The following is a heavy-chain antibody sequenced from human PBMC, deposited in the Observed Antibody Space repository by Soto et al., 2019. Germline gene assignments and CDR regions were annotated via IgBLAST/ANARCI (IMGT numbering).Heavy chain of an antibody. CDR2: VNLNSGNT. D-gene: IGHD4-17*01. CDR3: ARRAQMGTQLRLPFDF. J-gene: IGHJ4*02. V-gene: IGHV1-8*01. Sequence: ASVKVSCKASGFTFRYHDINWVRQAPGQGLEWMGWVNLNSGNTGYAQKFQGRVTMTRDFFISTAYMELTSLTSEDTAVYYCARRAQMGTQLRLPFDFWAQGTLVTVSS. CDR1: GFTFRYHD.